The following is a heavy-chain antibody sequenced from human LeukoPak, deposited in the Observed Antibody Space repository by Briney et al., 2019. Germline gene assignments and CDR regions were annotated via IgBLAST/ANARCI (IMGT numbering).Heavy chain of an antibody. CDR1: GGSISSGGHY. CDR2: IYFSGST. D-gene: IGHD7-27*01. J-gene: IGHJ3*02. CDR3: ARNILGSDTFDI. V-gene: IGHV4-31*03. Sequence: KASETLSLTCTVSGGSISSGGHYWSWIRQHPGRGLEWIGYIYFSGSTYYNPSLKSRVTISLDTSKNQFSLKLNSVTAADTAIYYCARNILGSDTFDIWGQGTQVTVSS.